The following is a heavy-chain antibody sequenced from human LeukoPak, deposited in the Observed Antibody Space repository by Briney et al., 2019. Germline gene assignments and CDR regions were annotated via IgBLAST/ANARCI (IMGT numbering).Heavy chain of an antibody. CDR3: ARVVPKQQLVDAFDI. CDR2: VFYSGST. CDR1: GGSISSHY. Sequence: PSETLSLTCTVSGGSISSHYWSSIRQPPGKGLEWIGYVFYSGSTNYNPSLKSRVSISVDTSKKQLSLKLSSVTAADTAVYYCARVVPKQQLVDAFDIWGQGTMVTVSS. D-gene: IGHD6-13*01. V-gene: IGHV4-59*11. J-gene: IGHJ3*02.